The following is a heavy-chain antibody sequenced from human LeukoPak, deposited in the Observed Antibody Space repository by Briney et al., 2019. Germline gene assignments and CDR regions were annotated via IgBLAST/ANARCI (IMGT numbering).Heavy chain of an antibody. J-gene: IGHJ4*02. V-gene: IGHV3-30*02. CDR2: IRYEGSNK. CDR1: GFTFSSSG. Sequence: GGSLRLSCAASGFTFSSSGMHWVRQAPGKGLEWVAFIRYEGSNKYYADSVKGRFTISRDNSKNTLYLQMNSLRAEDTAVYYCAKGTGEVDYWGQGTLVTVSS. CDR3: AKGTGEVDY. D-gene: IGHD4-17*01.